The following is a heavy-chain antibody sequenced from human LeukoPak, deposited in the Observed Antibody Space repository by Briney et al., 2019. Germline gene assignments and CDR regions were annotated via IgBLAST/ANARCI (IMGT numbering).Heavy chain of an antibody. V-gene: IGHV4-30-2*01. J-gene: IGHJ3*02. CDR1: GGSISSGGYS. D-gene: IGHD4-23*01. CDR3: ARDSYGGNSKGPFDI. Sequence: SETLSLTCAVSGGSISSGGYSWSWIRQPPGKGLEWIGYIYHSGSTYYNPSLKSRVTISVDRSKNQFSLKLSSVTAADTAVYYCARDSYGGNSKGPFDIWGQGTMVTVSS. CDR2: IYHSGST.